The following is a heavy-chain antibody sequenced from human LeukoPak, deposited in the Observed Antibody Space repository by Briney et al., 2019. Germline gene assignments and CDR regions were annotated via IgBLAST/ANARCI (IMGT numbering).Heavy chain of an antibody. V-gene: IGHV4-31*03. CDR3: ARDSGYSYGSDY. J-gene: IGHJ4*02. CDR2: IYYSGST. D-gene: IGHD5-18*01. CDR1: GGSISSGGYY. Sequence: SETLSLTCTVSGGSISSGGYYWSWIRQHPGKGLEWVGYIYYSGSTYYNPSLKSRVTISVDTSKNQFSLKLSSVTAADTAVYYCARDSGYSYGSDYWGQGTLVTVSS.